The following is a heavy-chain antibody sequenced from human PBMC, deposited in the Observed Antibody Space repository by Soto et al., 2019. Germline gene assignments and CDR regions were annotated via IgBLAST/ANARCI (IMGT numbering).Heavy chain of an antibody. CDR1: GFTFSNHG. J-gene: IGHJ6*02. CDR3: ARDRYRNPPPGMDV. CDR2: IWYDGSNK. V-gene: IGHV3-33*01. Sequence: GGSLRLSCAASGFTFSNHGIQWVRQAPGKGLEWVATIWYDGSNKYYADSVKGRFTISRDNSKNTVYLQMNSLRAEDLAVYYCARDRYRNPPPGMDVRGPGTTVHLSS. D-gene: IGHD4-4*01.